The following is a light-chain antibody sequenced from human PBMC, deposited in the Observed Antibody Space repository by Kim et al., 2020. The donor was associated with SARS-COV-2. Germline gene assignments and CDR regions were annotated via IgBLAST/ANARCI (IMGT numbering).Light chain of an antibody. V-gene: IGLV2-14*01. CDR1: SSDIGGYVY. CDR3: SSYTSNNTLL. CDR2: DVS. Sequence: QSALTQPASVSGSPGQSITISCTGTSSDIGGYVYVSWYQQHPGKVPKLIIYDVSKGPSGVSNRFTGSKSGNTASLTISGLQPEDEAEYYCSSYTSNNTLLFGGGTKVTVL. J-gene: IGLJ2*01.